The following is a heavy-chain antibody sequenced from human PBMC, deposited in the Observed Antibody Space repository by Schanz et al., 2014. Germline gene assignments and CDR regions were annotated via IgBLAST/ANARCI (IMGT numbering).Heavy chain of an antibody. D-gene: IGHD3-10*01. CDR1: GFIFSNFA. Sequence: EVQLVESGGGLVQPGGSLRLSCAASGFIFSNFAMEWVRQAPGKGLEWVSAINGNGAGTYYADSVKGRFTFSRDNAKNTLYLQMNSLRAEDTAIDYCSKEDVWASGRYYDYWGQGTLVTVSS. CDR3: SKEDVWASGRYYDY. CDR2: INGNGAGT. V-gene: IGHV3-23*04. J-gene: IGHJ4*02.